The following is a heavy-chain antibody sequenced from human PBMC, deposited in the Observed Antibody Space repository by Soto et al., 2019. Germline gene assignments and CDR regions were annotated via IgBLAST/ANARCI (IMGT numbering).Heavy chain of an antibody. V-gene: IGHV4-38-2*02. CDR3: ARESYSGYHSCDY. Sequence: SETLSLTCAVSGDSISSGCFWGWIRQPPGKGLEWIANMYHDGNTHYNPSLKSRVTMSVDTSKNQFSLKLNSVTAADTAVYCCARESYSGYHSCDYWGQGILVTVSS. CDR1: GDSISSGCF. J-gene: IGHJ4*02. CDR2: MYHDGNT. D-gene: IGHD5-12*01.